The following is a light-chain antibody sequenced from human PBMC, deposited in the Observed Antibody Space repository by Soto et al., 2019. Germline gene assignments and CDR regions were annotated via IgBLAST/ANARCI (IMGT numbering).Light chain of an antibody. V-gene: IGKV3-20*01. CDR2: GAS. CDR1: QSVSSRY. CDR3: QQYGSPPLT. Sequence: ENGLTQWRGPLPLSPSTGGPSSGRASQSVSSRYLAWYQQKPGQAPRLLIYGASSRDTGIPARFSGSGSGTDFTPTISRLEPEDFAVYYCQQYGSPPLTFGQGTRLDIK. J-gene: IGKJ5*01.